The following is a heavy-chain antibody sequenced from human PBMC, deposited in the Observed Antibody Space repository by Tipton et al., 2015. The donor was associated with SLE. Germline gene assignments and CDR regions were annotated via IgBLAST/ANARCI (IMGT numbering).Heavy chain of an antibody. CDR2: IWYDGSNK. D-gene: IGHD4-17*01. CDR1: GFTFSSYG. J-gene: IGHJ3*02. V-gene: IGHV3-33*01. CDR3: ARGPYGAAFDI. Sequence: SLRLSCAASGFTFSSYGMHWVRQAPGKGLEWVAVIWYDGSNKYYADSVKGRFTISRDNSKNTLYLQMNSLRAEDTAVYYCARGPYGAAFDIWGQGTMVTVSS.